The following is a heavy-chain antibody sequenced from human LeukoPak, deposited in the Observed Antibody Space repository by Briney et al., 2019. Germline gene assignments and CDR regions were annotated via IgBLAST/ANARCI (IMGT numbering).Heavy chain of an antibody. J-gene: IGHJ4*02. Sequence: GGSLRLSCAASGFTFSSYAMSWVRQAPGKGLEWVSAISGSGGSTYYADSVKGRFTISRDNSKNTLYLQMNSLRAEDTAVYYCAKDGDIVVVVAATPDYWGQGTLVTASS. CDR3: AKDGDIVVVVAATPDY. CDR1: GFTFSSYA. V-gene: IGHV3-23*01. CDR2: ISGSGGST. D-gene: IGHD2-15*01.